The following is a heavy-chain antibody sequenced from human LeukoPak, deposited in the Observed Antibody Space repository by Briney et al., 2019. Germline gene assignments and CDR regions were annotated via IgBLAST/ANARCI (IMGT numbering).Heavy chain of an antibody. CDR3: ARDYCSGPKCYFIDY. V-gene: IGHV3-48*04. CDR1: GFTFSSYS. J-gene: IGHJ4*02. Sequence: GGSLRLSCAASGFTFSSYSMNWVRQAPGKGLEWVSYISSSSSTIYYADSVKGRFTISRDNAKNSLFLQMNSLRAEDTAVYYCARDYCSGPKCYFIDYWGQGALVTVSS. CDR2: ISSSSSTI. D-gene: IGHD2-15*01.